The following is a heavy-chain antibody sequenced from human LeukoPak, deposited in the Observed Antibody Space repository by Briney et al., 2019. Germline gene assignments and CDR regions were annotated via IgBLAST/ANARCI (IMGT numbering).Heavy chain of an antibody. D-gene: IGHD3-10*01. CDR3: ARDGTGSGSYFVH. Sequence: ASVKVSCKASGYTFTNYGTSWLRQAPGQGLEWMGWISGSNGNTNYAEKFQDRVSMTSDTSTSTAYMELRSVRSDDTAVYYCARDGTGSGSYFVHWGLGTLVTVSS. CDR1: GYTFTNYG. CDR2: ISGSNGNT. V-gene: IGHV1-18*01. J-gene: IGHJ4*02.